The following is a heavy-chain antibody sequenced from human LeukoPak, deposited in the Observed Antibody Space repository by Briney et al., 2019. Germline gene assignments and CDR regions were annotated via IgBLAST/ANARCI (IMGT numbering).Heavy chain of an antibody. D-gene: IGHD3-3*01. CDR3: ARASPSDFWSGYYWRYYYMDV. J-gene: IGHJ6*03. CDR1: GGSFSGYY. CDR2: INHSGST. V-gene: IGHV4-34*01. Sequence: SETLSLTCAVYGGSFSGYYWSWIRQPPGKGLEWIGEINHSGSTNYNPSLKSRVTISVDTSKSQFSLKLSSVTAADTAVYYCARASPSDFWSGYYWRYYYMDVWGKGTTVTVSS.